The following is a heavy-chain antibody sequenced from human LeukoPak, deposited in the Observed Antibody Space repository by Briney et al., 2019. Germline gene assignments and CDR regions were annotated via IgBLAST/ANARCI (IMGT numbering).Heavy chain of an antibody. J-gene: IGHJ4*02. V-gene: IGHV4-39*07. CDR3: ARAGGFWSIDY. D-gene: IGHD3-3*01. Sequence: SETLSLTCTVSSGSISSTNYCWGWIRQPPGKGLEWIGNIFYSGSTYYSPSLRSRVTISLDTSRNQFSLKLNSVTAADTAVYYCARAGGFWSIDYWGQGTLVTVSS. CDR1: SGSISSTNYC. CDR2: IFYSGST.